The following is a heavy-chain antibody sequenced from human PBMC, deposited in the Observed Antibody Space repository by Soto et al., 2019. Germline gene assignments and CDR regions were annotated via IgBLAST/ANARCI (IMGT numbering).Heavy chain of an antibody. V-gene: IGHV4-4*02. D-gene: IGHD3-9*01. Sequence: SETLSLTCAVSNGSITSSYWWVWVRQPPGKGLEWIGEIYHSGSTNYNPSLESRVTISVDNSKNLFSLRLNSVTAADTAVYYCARHDSVLRYFDWLSPTLYNWFDPWGQGTLVTVS. J-gene: IGHJ5*02. CDR3: ARHDSVLRYFDWLSPTLYNWFDP. CDR2: IYHSGST. CDR1: NGSITSSYW.